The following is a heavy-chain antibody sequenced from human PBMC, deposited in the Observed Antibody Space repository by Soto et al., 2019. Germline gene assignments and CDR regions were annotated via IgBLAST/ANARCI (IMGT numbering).Heavy chain of an antibody. V-gene: IGHV4-4*02. CDR1: GASMTSSHW. CDR3: ARRTTGSGWYPMFDT. D-gene: IGHD6-19*01. J-gene: IGHJ5*02. CDR2: IYHTGSA. Sequence: SETLSLTCAVSGASMTSSHWWSWVRQPPGKGLEWIGEIYHTGSANYKPSLESRVTTSVDKSKNRFSLILTSVTAADTATYYCARRTTGSGWYPMFDTWGQGALVT.